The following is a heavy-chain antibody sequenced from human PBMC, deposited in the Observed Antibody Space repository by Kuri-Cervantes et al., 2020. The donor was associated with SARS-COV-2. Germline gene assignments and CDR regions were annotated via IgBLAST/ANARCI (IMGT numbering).Heavy chain of an antibody. CDR1: GESFSGYY. V-gene: IGHV4-34*01. Sequence: SQTLSLTCAFYGESFSGYYWNWIRQSPGKGLQWIGEVNHRGSTNYNPSLKSRVTISVDTSKNQFSLKLSSVTAADTAVYYCARDKLWFGELTNWFDPWGQGTLVTVSS. CDR2: VNHRGST. J-gene: IGHJ5*02. D-gene: IGHD3-10*01. CDR3: ARDKLWFGELTNWFDP.